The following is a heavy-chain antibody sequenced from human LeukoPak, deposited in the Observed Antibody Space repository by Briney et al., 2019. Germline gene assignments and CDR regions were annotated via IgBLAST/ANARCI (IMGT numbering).Heavy chain of an antibody. Sequence: TGGSLRLSCAVSGIRFSNYAMSWVRQAPGKGLEWVSAITSGGDGTHYADSVMGRFTISRDNSRNTLSLQMNSLRGEDTAVYYCAKHEYKGVGYWKDVFDYWGQGTLVTVSS. CDR3: AKHEYKGVGYWKDVFDY. CDR2: ITSGGDGT. CDR1: GIRFSNYA. V-gene: IGHV3-23*01. D-gene: IGHD1-1*01. J-gene: IGHJ4*02.